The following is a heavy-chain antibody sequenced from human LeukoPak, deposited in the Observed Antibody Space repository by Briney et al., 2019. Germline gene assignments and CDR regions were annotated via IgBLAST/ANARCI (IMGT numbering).Heavy chain of an antibody. J-gene: IGHJ3*02. V-gene: IGHV3-23*01. CDR3: ANNSSDFDAFDI. Sequence: ARSLTLSCAPSSSTFSSYAMSWVRQAPGKWMEWVSAISGSGGSTYYADYVKGRFTISRDNSKNTLYLQMNSLRAEDTAVYYCANNSSDFDAFDIWGQGTMVTVSS. D-gene: IGHD6-19*01. CDR1: SSTFSSYA. CDR2: ISGSGGST.